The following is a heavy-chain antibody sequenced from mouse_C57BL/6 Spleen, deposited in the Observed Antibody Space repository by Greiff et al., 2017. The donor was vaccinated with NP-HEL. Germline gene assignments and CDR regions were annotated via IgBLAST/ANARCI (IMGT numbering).Heavy chain of an antibody. J-gene: IGHJ4*01. Sequence: EVQLQQSGAELVRPGASVKLSCTASGFNIKDDYMHWVKQRPEQGLEWIGWIDPENGDTEYASKFQGKATITADTSSNTAYLQRSSLTSEDTAVYYCTTGYAMDYWGQGTSVTVSS. V-gene: IGHV14-4*01. CDR1: GFNIKDDY. CDR2: IDPENGDT. CDR3: TTGYAMDY.